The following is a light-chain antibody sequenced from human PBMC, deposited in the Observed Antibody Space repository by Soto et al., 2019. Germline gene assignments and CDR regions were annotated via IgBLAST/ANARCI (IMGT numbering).Light chain of an antibody. J-gene: IGLJ1*01. Sequence: QSALTQPPSASGPPGQSVTISCTGTSSDVGGYNYVSWYQQHPGKAPKLVIYEVTKRPSGVPDRFSGSKSGNTASLTVSGLQAEDEDDYYCSSFKGASTIFGNGTKVTV. CDR3: SSFKGASTI. CDR1: SSDVGGYNY. V-gene: IGLV2-8*01. CDR2: EVT.